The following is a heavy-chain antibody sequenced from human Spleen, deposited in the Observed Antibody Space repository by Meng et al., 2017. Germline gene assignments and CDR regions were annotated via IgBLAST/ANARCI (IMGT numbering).Heavy chain of an antibody. CDR2: INAVFGTT. CDR3: ARDRGPLYCSGGSCSTGYYYYGMDV. CDR1: GGIFSNYV. Sequence: SVKVSCKALGGIFSNYVIGWVRQAPGQGLEWMGGINAVFGTTNYAQKFQDRVTITTDESTSTAYMELSSLRSEDTAVYYCARDRGPLYCSGGSCSTGYYYYGMDVWGQGTTVTVSS. D-gene: IGHD2-15*01. V-gene: IGHV1-69*05. J-gene: IGHJ6*02.